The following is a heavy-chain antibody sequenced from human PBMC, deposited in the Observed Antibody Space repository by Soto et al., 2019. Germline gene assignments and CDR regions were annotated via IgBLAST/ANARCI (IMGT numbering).Heavy chain of an antibody. Sequence: SETLSLTGTVSGGDVSSGSYYWSWIRQPPGKGLEWIGYIYYSGSTNYNPSLKSRVIISLDTSKNQFSLKLSSVTAADTAVYYCAREPTGLRYFDWLSDWGQGTLVTVSS. J-gene: IGHJ4*02. D-gene: IGHD3-9*01. CDR1: GGDVSSGSYY. CDR2: IYYSGST. V-gene: IGHV4-61*01. CDR3: AREPTGLRYFDWLSD.